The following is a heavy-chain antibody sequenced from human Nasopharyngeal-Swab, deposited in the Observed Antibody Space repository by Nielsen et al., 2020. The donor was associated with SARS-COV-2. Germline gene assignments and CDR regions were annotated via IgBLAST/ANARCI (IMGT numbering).Heavy chain of an antibody. CDR2: ISNSSSYI. Sequence: WIRQPPGKELEWVSSISNSSSYIYYADSVKGRFTISRDNAKNSLYLQMNSLRAEDTAVYYCARDFRELVGAFDIWGQGTMVTVSS. J-gene: IGHJ3*02. V-gene: IGHV3-21*01. CDR3: ARDFRELVGAFDI. D-gene: IGHD6-13*01.